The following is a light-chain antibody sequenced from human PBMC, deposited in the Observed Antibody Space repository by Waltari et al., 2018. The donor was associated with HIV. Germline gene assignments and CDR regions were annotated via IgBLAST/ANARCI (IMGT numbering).Light chain of an antibody. V-gene: IGKV2-28*01. CDR3: MQALQTPWT. Sequence: DIVMTQSPLSLPVTPGEPASISCRSSQSRLRRHGTNYLDWYLQKPGQSPQLRIYLGSNRACGVPDRFSGSGSGTELTLKISRGEAEDVGVYYCMQALQTPWTFGQGTKVEIK. J-gene: IGKJ1*01. CDR1: QSRLRRHGTNY. CDR2: LGS.